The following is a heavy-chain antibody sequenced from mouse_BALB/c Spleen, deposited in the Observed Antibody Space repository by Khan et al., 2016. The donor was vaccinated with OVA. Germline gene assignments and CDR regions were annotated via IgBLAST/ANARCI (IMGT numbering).Heavy chain of an antibody. V-gene: IGHV2-6-1*01. CDR3: ARQPDYHDKSRDY. CDR2: LWSDGST. CDR1: GFSLTNYG. D-gene: IGHD1-1*01. J-gene: IGHJ4*01. Sequence: QVQLKESGPGLVAPSQSLSITCTISGFSLTNYGVPWVRQPPGKGLEWLVVLWSDGSTTYNSALKSRLTITKDNSKSQVVLEMNSLQTDDTAMYVCARQPDYHDKSRDYWGQGTSVTVSA.